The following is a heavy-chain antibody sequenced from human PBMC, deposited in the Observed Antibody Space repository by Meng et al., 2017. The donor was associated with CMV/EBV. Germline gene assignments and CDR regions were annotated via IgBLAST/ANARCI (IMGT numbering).Heavy chain of an antibody. D-gene: IGHD4-23*01. Sequence: ASVKVSCKASGYTFTGYYMHWVRQAPGQGLEWMGWINPNSGGTNYAQKFQGRVTMTTDTSTSTAYMELRSLRSDDTAVYYCARNYYGGNSGGWFDPWGQGTLVTVSS. CDR2: INPNSGGT. J-gene: IGHJ5*02. CDR3: ARNYYGGNSGGWFDP. V-gene: IGHV1-2*02. CDR1: GYTFTGYY.